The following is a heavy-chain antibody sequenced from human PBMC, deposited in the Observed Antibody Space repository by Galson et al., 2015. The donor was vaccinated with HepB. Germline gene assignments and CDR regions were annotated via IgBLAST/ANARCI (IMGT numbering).Heavy chain of an antibody. CDR3: ARESGAPNWFDP. CDR1: GGSVSSGSYY. D-gene: IGHD6-25*01. CDR2: IYYSGST. Sequence: SEPLSLTCTVSGGSVSSGSYYWSWIRQPPGKGLEWIGYIYYSGSTNYNPSLKSRVTISVDTSKNQFSLKLSSVTAADTAVYYCARESGAPNWFDPWGQGTLVTVSS. V-gene: IGHV4-61*01. J-gene: IGHJ5*02.